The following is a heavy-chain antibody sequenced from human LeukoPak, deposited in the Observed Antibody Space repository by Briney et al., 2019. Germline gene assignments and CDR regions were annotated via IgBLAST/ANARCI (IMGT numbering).Heavy chain of an antibody. Sequence: GESLKISRKGSGYSFNSYWIGWVRQMPGKGLGWIGIIYPGDSDTRYSPSFQGQVNISDDMSISTAYLQWSSLKASDTAMYSCARLSHYYESSVGIWGQGTMVTVSS. CDR3: ARLSHYYESSVGI. V-gene: IGHV5-51*01. CDR1: GYSFNSYW. J-gene: IGHJ3*02. CDR2: IYPGDSDT. D-gene: IGHD3-22*01.